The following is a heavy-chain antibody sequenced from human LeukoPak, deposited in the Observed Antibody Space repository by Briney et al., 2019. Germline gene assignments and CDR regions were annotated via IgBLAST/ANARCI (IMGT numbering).Heavy chain of an antibody. CDR2: IYYSGST. Sequence: SETLSLTCTVSGGSISSSSYYWGWIRQPPGKGLEWIGYIYYSGSTNYNPSLKSRVTISVDTSKNQFSLKLSSVTAADTAVYYCARLGEGYDILTGYPYGMDVWGQGTTVTVSS. D-gene: IGHD3-9*01. V-gene: IGHV4-61*05. CDR3: ARLGEGYDILTGYPYGMDV. J-gene: IGHJ6*02. CDR1: GGSISSSSYY.